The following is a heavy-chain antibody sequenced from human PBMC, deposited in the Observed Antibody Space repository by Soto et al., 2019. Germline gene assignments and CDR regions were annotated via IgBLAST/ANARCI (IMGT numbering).Heavy chain of an antibody. D-gene: IGHD3-3*01. CDR3: TTPKFWSGVDC. CDR2: IWYDGSNK. J-gene: IGHJ4*02. Sequence: GGSLRLSCAASGFTFSSYGMHWVRQAPGKGLEWVAVIWYDGSNKYYADSVTGRFTISRDDSKNMLYLQMNSLKTEDTAVYYCTTPKFWSGVDCWGQGALVTVSS. V-gene: IGHV3-33*01. CDR1: GFTFSSYG.